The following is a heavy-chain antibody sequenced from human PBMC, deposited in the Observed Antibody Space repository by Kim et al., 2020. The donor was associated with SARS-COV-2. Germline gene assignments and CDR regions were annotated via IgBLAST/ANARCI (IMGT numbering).Heavy chain of an antibody. Sequence: GGSLRLSCAASGFSLSNYWMHWVRQAPGKGLVWVSRIGSDGSSTNYADSVKGRFTISRDNAKNTLYLQMNSLRAEDTAVYYCAKGTYYYDSNSVFLFDYWGQGTLVTVSS. CDR2: IGSDGSST. V-gene: IGHV3-74*01. CDR1: GFSLSNYW. J-gene: IGHJ4*02. D-gene: IGHD3-22*01. CDR3: AKGTYYYDSNSVFLFDY.